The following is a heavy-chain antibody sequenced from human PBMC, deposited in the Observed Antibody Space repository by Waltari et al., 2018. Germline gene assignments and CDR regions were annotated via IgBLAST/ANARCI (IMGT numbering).Heavy chain of an antibody. CDR1: GYTFTSDD. J-gene: IGHJ4*02. CDR2: MNPNSGNT. V-gene: IGHV1-8*03. Sequence: QVQLVQSGAEVKKPGASVKVSCKASGYTFTSDDINWVRQATGQGLEWMEWMNPNSGNTGYAQKFQCRVTITRNTSISTAYMELSSLRSEDTAVYYCARGRDANYYFDYWGQGTLVTVSS. CDR3: ARGRDANYYFDY.